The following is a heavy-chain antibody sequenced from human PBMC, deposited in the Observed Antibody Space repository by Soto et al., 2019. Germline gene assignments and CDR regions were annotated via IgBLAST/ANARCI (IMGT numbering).Heavy chain of an antibody. J-gene: IGHJ4*02. V-gene: IGHV3-7*03. Sequence: SGGSLRLSCVGSGFTFSNHWMNWVRQAPGQGLEWVANIKADGSEKYYVDSVKGRFTISRDSAKNSLYLQMNSLRAEDTAVYYCARARGVDYWGQGTQVTVSS. D-gene: IGHD3-16*01. CDR3: ARARGVDY. CDR2: IKADGSEK. CDR1: GFTFSNHW.